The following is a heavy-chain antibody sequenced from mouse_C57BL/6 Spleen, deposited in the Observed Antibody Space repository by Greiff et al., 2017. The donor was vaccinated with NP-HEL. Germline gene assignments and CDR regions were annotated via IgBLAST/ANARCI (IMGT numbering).Heavy chain of an antibody. Sequence: EVKVEESGPGLVKPSQSLSLTCSVTGYSITSGYYWNWIRQFPGNKLEWMGYISYDGSNNYNPSLKTRISITRDTSKNQFFLKLNSLTTEDTATYYCARVYDYDSLFFDYWGQSTTLTVSS. J-gene: IGHJ2*01. CDR3: ARVYDYDSLFFDY. CDR1: GYSITSGYY. D-gene: IGHD2-4*01. V-gene: IGHV3-6*01. CDR2: ISYDGSN.